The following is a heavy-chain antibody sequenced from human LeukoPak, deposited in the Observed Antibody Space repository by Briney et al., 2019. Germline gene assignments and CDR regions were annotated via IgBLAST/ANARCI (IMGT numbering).Heavy chain of an antibody. CDR2: ISSSGSTI. V-gene: IGHV3-11*01. Sequence: SGGSLRLSCAASGFTFSDYYMSWIRQAPGKGLEWVSYISSSGSTIYYADSVKGRFTISRDNAKNSLYLQMNSLRAEDTAVYYXPTXXEXIVXTILADDVFXIWGQGTXVTVS. CDR3: PTXXEXIVXTILADDVFXI. J-gene: IGHJ3*02. D-gene: IGHD5-12*01. CDR1: GFTFSDYY.